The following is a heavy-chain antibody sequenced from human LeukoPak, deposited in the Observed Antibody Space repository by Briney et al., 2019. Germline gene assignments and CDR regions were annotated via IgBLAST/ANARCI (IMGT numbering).Heavy chain of an antibody. CDR2: IVPADSDT. CDR1: GFNFTNEW. CDR3: ARARGTYANDAFDI. Sequence: GESLKISFKGHGFNFTNEWIGWVRPIPGKGVGWIGIIVPADSDTRYSPSFQGQVTILADKSISTAYLHWSSLRSSDTAMYYCARARGTYANDAFDIWGQGTMVTVSP. D-gene: IGHD1-26*01. V-gene: IGHV5-51*01. J-gene: IGHJ3*02.